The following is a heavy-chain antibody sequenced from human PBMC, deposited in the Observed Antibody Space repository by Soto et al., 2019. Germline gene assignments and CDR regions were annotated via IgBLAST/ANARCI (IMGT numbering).Heavy chain of an antibody. Sequence: EVQLLESGGGLVQPGGSLMLSCAASGFIFNAYAMTWVRQAPGKGLEWVSAIGGSGGNTYYAASVKGRFTISRDNSKDTVDLEMNRLRVDDTAVYFCARVASDYINSADHWGQGILVTVSS. D-gene: IGHD4-4*01. CDR2: IGGSGGNT. CDR1: GFIFNAYA. J-gene: IGHJ4*02. V-gene: IGHV3-23*01. CDR3: ARVASDYINSADH.